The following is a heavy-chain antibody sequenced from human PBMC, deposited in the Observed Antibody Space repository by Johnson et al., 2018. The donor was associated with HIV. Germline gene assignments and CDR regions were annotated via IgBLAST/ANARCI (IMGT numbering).Heavy chain of an antibody. CDR3: AKDIDRWGTVTTLVVAFDI. J-gene: IGHJ3*02. D-gene: IGHD4-17*01. CDR2: ISWNSGSI. V-gene: IGHV3-9*01. CDR1: GFTFDDYA. Sequence: QLVESGGGLVQPGRSLRLSCAASGFTFDDYAMHWVRQAPGKGLEWVSGISWNSGSIGYADSVKGRFTISRDNAKNSLYLQMNSLRAEDTALYYCAKDIDRWGTVTTLVVAFDIWGQGTMVTVSS.